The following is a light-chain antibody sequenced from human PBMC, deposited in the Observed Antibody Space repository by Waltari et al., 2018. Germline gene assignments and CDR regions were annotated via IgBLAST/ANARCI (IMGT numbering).Light chain of an antibody. CDR1: RDLSGC. J-gene: IGKJ4*01. CDR2: SAS. CDR3: QQAHSWPLA. V-gene: IGKV1-12*01. Sequence: DIQMTQSPSSVSASVGASVTITCRASRDLSGCLAWYQHKPGKAPKLLINSASTLQNGVPTRFSGSVSGTEFTLTISSLLPEDFATYYCQQAHSWPLAFGGGTEVEI.